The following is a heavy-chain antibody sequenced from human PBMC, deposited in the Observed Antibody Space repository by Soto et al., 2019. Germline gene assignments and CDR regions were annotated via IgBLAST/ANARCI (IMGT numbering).Heavy chain of an antibody. Sequence: ASVKVSCKASGITFSTYAIHWVRQAPGQRLEWMGWINAGNGNTRYSQKFQGRVTLTRDTSASTAYMDLSSLRSEDTAVYYCAISMRVATAFDYWGQGTLVTVSS. CDR3: AISMRVATAFDY. CDR1: GITFSTYA. CDR2: INAGNGNT. J-gene: IGHJ4*02. V-gene: IGHV1-3*01. D-gene: IGHD5-18*01.